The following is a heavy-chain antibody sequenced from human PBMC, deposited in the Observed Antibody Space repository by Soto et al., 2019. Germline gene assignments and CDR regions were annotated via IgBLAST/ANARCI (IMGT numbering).Heavy chain of an antibody. CDR3: TRLSLTEQFNSSLADY. CDR1: GFTFSGSA. V-gene: IGHV3-73*01. CDR2: IRSKANSYAT. J-gene: IGHJ4*02. Sequence: GGSLRLSCAASGFTFSGSAMHWVRQASGKGLEWVGRIRSKANSYATAYAASVKGRFTISRDDSKNTAYLQMNSLKTEDTAVYYCTRLSLTEQFNSSLADYWGQGTLVTVSS. D-gene: IGHD6-13*01.